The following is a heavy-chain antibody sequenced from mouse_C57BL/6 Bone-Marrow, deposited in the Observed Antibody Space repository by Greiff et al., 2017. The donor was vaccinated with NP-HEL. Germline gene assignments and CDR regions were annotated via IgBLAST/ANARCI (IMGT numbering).Heavy chain of an antibody. CDR3: ARWIYGNYLHWYFDV. V-gene: IGHV1-81*01. D-gene: IGHD2-1*01. CDR2: IYPRSGNT. J-gene: IGHJ1*03. CDR1: GYTFTSYG. Sequence: QVQLQQSGAELARPGASVKLSCKASGYTFTSYGISWVKQRTGQGLEWIGEIYPRSGNTYYNEKFKGKATLTADKSSSTAYMELRSLTSEDSAVYFCARWIYGNYLHWYFDVWGTGTTVTVSS.